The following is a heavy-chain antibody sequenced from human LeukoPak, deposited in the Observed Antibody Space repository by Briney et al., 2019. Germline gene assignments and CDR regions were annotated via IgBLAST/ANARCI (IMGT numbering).Heavy chain of an antibody. J-gene: IGHJ4*02. CDR1: GFTFSSYA. CDR2: ISYDGSNK. Sequence: PGGSLRLSCAASGFTFSSYAMHWVRQAPGKGLEWVAVISYDGSNKYYADSVKGRFTISRDNSKNTLYLQMNSLRAEDTAVYYCAQRGFDYWGQGTLVTVSS. V-gene: IGHV3-30-3*01. CDR3: AQRGFDY.